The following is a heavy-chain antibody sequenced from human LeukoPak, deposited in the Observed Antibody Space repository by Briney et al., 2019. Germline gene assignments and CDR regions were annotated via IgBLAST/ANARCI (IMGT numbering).Heavy chain of an antibody. Sequence: GESLKISCKGSGYSFTSYWIGWVRQMPGKGLEWMAIVYLGDSEATYSPSFQGQITLSVDKSISTAYLQWSSLKASDTAIYYCARLLPRNTWSFDSWGQGTLITVSS. CDR3: ARLLPRNTWSFDS. CDR1: GYSFTSYW. V-gene: IGHV5-51*01. J-gene: IGHJ4*02. CDR2: VYLGDSEA.